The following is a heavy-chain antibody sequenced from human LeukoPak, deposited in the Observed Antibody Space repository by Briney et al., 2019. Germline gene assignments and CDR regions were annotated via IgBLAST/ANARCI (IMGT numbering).Heavy chain of an antibody. V-gene: IGHV1-46*01. D-gene: IGHD5-24*01. J-gene: IGHJ6*01. CDR1: GYTFTSYY. Sequence: ASVKVSCKASGYTFTSYYMHWVRQAPGQGLEWMGIINPSGGSTSYAQKFQGRVTMTRDTSTSTVYMELSSMRSEDTAVYYCARVRGGYNDPYDSWGEGRMVTV. CDR3: ARVRGGYNDPYDS. CDR2: INPSGGST.